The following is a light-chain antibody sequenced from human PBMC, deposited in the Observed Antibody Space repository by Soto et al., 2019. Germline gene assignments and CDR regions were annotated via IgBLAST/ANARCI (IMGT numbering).Light chain of an antibody. CDR3: AAWDTSLRAVV. CDR2: EDN. CDR1: RSKIGKNS. J-gene: IGLJ3*02. V-gene: IGLV1-51*02. Sequence: QSVLTQPPSVSAAPGQKVIIACSGSRSKIGKNSVSWYQHLPGTAPKLLICEDNKRPAEISDRFSGSRSVTAATLDITGLQTGDEGDYYCAAWDTSLRAVVLGRGTKLTVL.